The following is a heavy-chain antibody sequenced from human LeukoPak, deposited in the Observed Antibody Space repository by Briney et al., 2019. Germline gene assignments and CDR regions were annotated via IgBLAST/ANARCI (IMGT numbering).Heavy chain of an antibody. J-gene: IGHJ2*01. V-gene: IGHV1-24*01. D-gene: IGHD3-3*01. CDR3: ARDDFWSGYNWYFDL. CDR2: FDPEDGET. CDR1: GYTLTELS. Sequence: GASVKVSCKVSGYTLTELSMHWVRQAPGKGLEWMGGFDPEDGETIYAQKLQGRVTMTTDTSTSTAYMELRSLRSDDTAVYYCARDDFWSGYNWYFDLWGRGTLVTVSS.